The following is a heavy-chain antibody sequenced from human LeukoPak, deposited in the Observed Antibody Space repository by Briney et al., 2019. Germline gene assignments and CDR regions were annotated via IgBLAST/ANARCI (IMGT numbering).Heavy chain of an antibody. CDR2: IYYSGST. CDR3: VRGPNFGRFDY. J-gene: IGHJ4*02. Sequence: KPSETLSLTCTVSGGSIGSYYWSWIRQPPGKGLEWIGYIYYSGSTNYNPSLKSRVTVSVDTSKNQFSLKLSSVTAADTAVYYCVRGPNFGRFDYWGQGTLVTVSS. CDR1: GGSIGSYY. D-gene: IGHD3-10*01. V-gene: IGHV4-59*01.